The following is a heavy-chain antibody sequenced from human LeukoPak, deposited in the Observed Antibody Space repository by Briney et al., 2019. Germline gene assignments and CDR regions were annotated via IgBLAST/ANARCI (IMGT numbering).Heavy chain of an antibody. CDR3: ARASTRYGSGSSLDSDY. J-gene: IGHJ4*02. Sequence: GGSLRLSCVASGFTFSNYAMHWVRQAPGKGLEWVAVISYDGNYKYYADSVKGRFTISRDNSKNTLYVQMNSLRGEDTAVYYCARASTRYGSGSSLDSDYWGQGTLVTVSS. D-gene: IGHD3-10*01. V-gene: IGHV3-30*04. CDR1: GFTFSNYA. CDR2: ISYDGNYK.